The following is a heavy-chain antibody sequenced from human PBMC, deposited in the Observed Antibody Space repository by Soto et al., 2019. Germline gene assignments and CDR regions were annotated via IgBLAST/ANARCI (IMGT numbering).Heavy chain of an antibody. CDR3: TIAAAEKKEDY. D-gene: IGHD6-13*01. J-gene: IGHJ4*02. Sequence: PGGSLRLSCAASGFTFSGSAMHWVRQASGKGLEWVGRIRSKANSYATAYAASVKGRFTISRDDSKNTAYLQMNSLKTEDTAVYYCTIAAAEKKEDYWGQGTLVTVSS. V-gene: IGHV3-73*01. CDR2: IRSKANSYAT. CDR1: GFTFSGSA.